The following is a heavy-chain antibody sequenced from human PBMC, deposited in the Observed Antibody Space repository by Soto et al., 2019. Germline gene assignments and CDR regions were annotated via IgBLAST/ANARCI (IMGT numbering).Heavy chain of an antibody. CDR1: GFTFGDYA. J-gene: IGHJ4*02. D-gene: IGHD3-10*01. V-gene: IGHV3-49*04. CDR3: AKALGFGESSHYFDY. Sequence: GGSLRLSCTASGFTFGDYAMSWVRQAPGKGLEWVGFIRSKAYGGTTEYAASVNGRFTISRDDSKSIAYRQMDSLKGGDTAVYYCAKALGFGESSHYFDYWGQGTLVTVSS. CDR2: IRSKAYGGTT.